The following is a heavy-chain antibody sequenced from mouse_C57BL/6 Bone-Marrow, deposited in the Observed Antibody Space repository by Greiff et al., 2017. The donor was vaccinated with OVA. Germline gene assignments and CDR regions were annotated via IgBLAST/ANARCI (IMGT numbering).Heavy chain of an antibody. Sequence: EVQLQESGAELVRPGASVKLSCTASGFNIKDDYMHWVKQRPEQGLEWIGWIDPENGDTEYASKFQGKATITADTSSNTAYLQLSSLTSEDTAVYYCTTWGPYFDYWGQGTTLTVSS. V-gene: IGHV14-4*01. J-gene: IGHJ2*01. CDR3: TTWGPYFDY. CDR2: IDPENGDT. CDR1: GFNIKDDY.